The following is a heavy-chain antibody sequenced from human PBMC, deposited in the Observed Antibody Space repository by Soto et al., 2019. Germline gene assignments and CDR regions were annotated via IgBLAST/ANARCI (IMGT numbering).Heavy chain of an antibody. V-gene: IGHV1-69*19. CDR3: ARANDSSGYYYYYYGMDV. D-gene: IGHD3-22*01. CDR1: GGTFSSYA. Sequence: QVQLVQSGAEVKKPGSSVKVSCKASGGTFSSYAISWVLQAPGQGLEWMGGIIPIFGTANYAQTFQGRVTITADEYKSTAYMELSSLRSEDTAVYYCARANDSSGYYYYYYGMDVWGQGTTVTVSS. J-gene: IGHJ6*02. CDR2: IIPIFGTA.